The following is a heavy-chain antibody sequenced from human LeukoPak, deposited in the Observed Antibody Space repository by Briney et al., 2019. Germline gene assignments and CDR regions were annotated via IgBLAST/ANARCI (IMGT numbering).Heavy chain of an antibody. CDR2: IYYSGST. Sequence: PSETLSLTCTVSGGSISSYYWSWIRQPPGKGLEWIGYIYYSGSTNYNPSLKSRVTISVDTSKNQFSLKLSSVTAADTAVYYCARVNPLGELFWGQGTLVTASS. D-gene: IGHD3-16*01. CDR3: ARVNPLGELF. J-gene: IGHJ4*02. V-gene: IGHV4-59*01. CDR1: GGSISSYY.